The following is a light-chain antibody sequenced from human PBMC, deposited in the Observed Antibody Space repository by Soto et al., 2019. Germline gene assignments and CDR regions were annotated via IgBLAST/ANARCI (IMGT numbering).Light chain of an antibody. CDR3: QQYGSSPRT. J-gene: IGKJ1*01. CDR2: DAS. V-gene: IGKV3-20*01. CDR1: QSVTSSY. Sequence: EIVLTQSPGTLSLSPGERANLSCRASQSVTSSYLAWYHQKPGQAPRLLIYDASSRATGIPDRFSGSGSETDFTLTISRMEPEDFAVYYCQQYGSSPRTFGPGTTVEIK.